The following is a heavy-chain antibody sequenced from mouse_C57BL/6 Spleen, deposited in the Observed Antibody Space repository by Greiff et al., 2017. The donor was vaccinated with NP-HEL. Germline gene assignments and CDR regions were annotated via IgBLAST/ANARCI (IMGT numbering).Heavy chain of an antibody. CDR2: IWGDGST. J-gene: IGHJ3*01. V-gene: IGHV2-3*01. Sequence: VQLQQSGPGLVAPSQRLSITCTVSGFSFTSYGVSWVRQPPGKGLEWLGVIWGDGSTNYHSALISRLSISKDNSKSQVFLKLNSLQTDDTATYYCAKLHYYYGSSYEGSWFAYWGQGTLVTVSA. CDR3: AKLHYYYGSSYEGSWFAY. D-gene: IGHD1-1*01. CDR1: GFSFTSYG.